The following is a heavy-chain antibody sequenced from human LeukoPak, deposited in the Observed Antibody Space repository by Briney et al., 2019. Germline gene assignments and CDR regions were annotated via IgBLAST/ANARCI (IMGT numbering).Heavy chain of an antibody. V-gene: IGHV3-74*01. J-gene: IGHJ4*02. CDR3: AKTYQGVTSNFDY. CDR2: IKSDGSST. D-gene: IGHD2-21*02. CDR1: GFTFSSYW. Sequence: PGGSLRLSCAVSGFTFSSYWMHWVRQVPGEGLVWVSRIKSDGSSTSYAESVKGRFTISRDNAKNMVNLQMNSLRAEDTAMYYCAKTYQGVTSNFDYWGQGTLVTVSS.